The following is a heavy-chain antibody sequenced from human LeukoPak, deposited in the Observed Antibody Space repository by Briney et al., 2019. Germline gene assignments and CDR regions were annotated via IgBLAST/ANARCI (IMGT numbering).Heavy chain of an antibody. J-gene: IGHJ4*01. CDR2: ISGSGGTT. CDR1: GFTFSSYV. Sequence: GGSLRLSCAASGFTFSSYVMSWVRQAPGKGLEWVSAISGSGGTTYYADSVKGRFTISRDNSKNTLFLQMNSLRAEDTAVYYCAKPPFSDSSGFANWGHGTLVTVSS. V-gene: IGHV3-23*01. D-gene: IGHD3-22*01. CDR3: AKPPFSDSSGFAN.